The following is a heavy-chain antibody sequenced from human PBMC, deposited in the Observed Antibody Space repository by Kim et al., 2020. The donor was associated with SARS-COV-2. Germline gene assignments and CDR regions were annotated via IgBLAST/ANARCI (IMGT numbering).Heavy chain of an antibody. CDR3: ARDVRGVGFDP. J-gene: IGHJ5*02. CDR1: GGSVSSGSYY. V-gene: IGHV4-61*01. D-gene: IGHD3-10*02. Sequence: SETLSLTCTVSGGSVSSGSYYWSWIRQPPGKGLEWIGYIYYSGSTNYNPSLKSRVTISVDTSKNQFSLKLSSVTAADTAVYYCARDVRGVGFDPWGQGTLVTVSS. CDR2: IYYSGST.